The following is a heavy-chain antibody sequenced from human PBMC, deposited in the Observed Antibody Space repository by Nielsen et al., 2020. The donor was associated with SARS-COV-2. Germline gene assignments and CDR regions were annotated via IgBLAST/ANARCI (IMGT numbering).Heavy chain of an antibody. CDR2: IYYSGST. D-gene: IGHD3-3*01. V-gene: IGHV4-31*03. CDR3: ARGDYDFWSGIDY. J-gene: IGHJ4*02. Sequence: LRLSCTVSGGSISSGGYYWSWIRQHPGKGLEWIGYIYYSGSTYYNPSLKSRVTISVDTSKNQFSLKLSSVTAADTAVYYCARGDYDFWSGIDYWGQGTLVTVSS. CDR1: GGSISSGGYY.